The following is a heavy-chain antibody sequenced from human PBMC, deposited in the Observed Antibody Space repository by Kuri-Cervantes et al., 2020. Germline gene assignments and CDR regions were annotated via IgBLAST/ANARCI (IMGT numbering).Heavy chain of an antibody. D-gene: IGHD3-10*01. Sequence: GGSLRLSCAASGFTFSSYAMSWVRQAPGKGPERIALISGAGETILYADSVKGRFTISRDNSRNTLYLQMNSLRAEDTAVYSCARDEGSGSHYKVLLYWGQGTLVTVSS. V-gene: IGHV3-23*01. CDR1: GFTFSSYA. J-gene: IGHJ4*02. CDR3: ARDEGSGSHYKVLLY. CDR2: ISGAGETI.